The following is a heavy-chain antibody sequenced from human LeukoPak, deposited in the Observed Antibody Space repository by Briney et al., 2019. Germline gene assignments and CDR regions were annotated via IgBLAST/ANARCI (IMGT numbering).Heavy chain of an antibody. J-gene: IGHJ4*02. D-gene: IGHD3-16*02. Sequence: GGSLRLSCAASGFTFSSYWMSWVRQAPGKGLEWVANIKQDGSEKYYVGSVKGRFTISRDNAKNSLYLQMNSLRAEDTAVYYCARDSRDDYVWGSYRYDYWGQGTLVTVSS. CDR1: GFTFSSYW. CDR2: IKQDGSEK. CDR3: ARDSRDDYVWGSYRYDY. V-gene: IGHV3-7*01.